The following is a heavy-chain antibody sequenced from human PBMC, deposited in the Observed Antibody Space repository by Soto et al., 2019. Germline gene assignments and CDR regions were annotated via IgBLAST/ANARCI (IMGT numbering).Heavy chain of an antibody. D-gene: IGHD5-12*01. V-gene: IGHV3-23*01. CDR1: GFTFSSYA. J-gene: IGHJ6*02. CDR2: ISGSGGST. Sequence: EVQLLESGGGLVQPGGSLRLSCAASGFTFSSYAMSWVRQAPGKGLEWVSAISGSGGSTYYADSVKGRFTISRDNSKNTLYLQMNSLRAEDTAVYYCAKDSVATITDYYYYYGMDVWGQGTTVTVSS. CDR3: AKDSVATITDYYYYYGMDV.